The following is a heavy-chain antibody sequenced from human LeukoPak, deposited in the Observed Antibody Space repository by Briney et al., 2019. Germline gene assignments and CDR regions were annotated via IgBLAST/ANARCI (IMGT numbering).Heavy chain of an antibody. D-gene: IGHD3-3*01. J-gene: IGHJ4*02. Sequence: NPSETLSLTCAVYGGSFSGYYWSWIRQPPGKGLEWIGEINHSGSTNYNPSLKSRVTISVDTSKNQFSLKLSSVTAADTAVYYCARRERSGYYRDWGQGTLVTVSS. V-gene: IGHV4-34*01. CDR2: INHSGST. CDR3: ARRERSGYYRD. CDR1: GGSFSGYY.